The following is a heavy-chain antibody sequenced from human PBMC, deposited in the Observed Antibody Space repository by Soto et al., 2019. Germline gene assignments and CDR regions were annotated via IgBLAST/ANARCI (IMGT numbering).Heavy chain of an antibody. Sequence: SLTCTVSGGSISSSSYYWGWIRQPPGKGLEWIGSIYYSGSTYYNPSLKSRVTISVDTSKNQFSLKLSSVTAADTAVYYCARPSMDSSGLYYYGMDVWGQGTTVTVSS. CDR3: ARPSMDSSGLYYYGMDV. J-gene: IGHJ6*02. CDR1: GGSISSSSYY. V-gene: IGHV4-39*01. D-gene: IGHD3-22*01. CDR2: IYYSGST.